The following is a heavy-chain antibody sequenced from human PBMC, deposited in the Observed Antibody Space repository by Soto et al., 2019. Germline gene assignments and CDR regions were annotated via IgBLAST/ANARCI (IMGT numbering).Heavy chain of an antibody. J-gene: IGHJ1*01. CDR3: ARGESGAYLQY. CDR2: MSYDGSNK. V-gene: IGHV3-30*03. D-gene: IGHD2-15*01. Sequence: QVQLEESGGGVVQPGRSLRLSCAASGFTFSTYDMHWVRQAPGKGLEWVAVMSYDGSNKYYADSVKGRFTISRDNSKNTLFLQMSSLRPEDTGVYYCARGESGAYLQYWGQGTLVTVSS. CDR1: GFTFSTYD.